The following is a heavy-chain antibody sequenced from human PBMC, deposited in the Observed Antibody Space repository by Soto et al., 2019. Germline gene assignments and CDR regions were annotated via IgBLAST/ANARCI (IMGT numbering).Heavy chain of an antibody. CDR3: ARDDYVWGSPHYGMDV. Sequence: GGSLRLSCVASGFTLDDYAMHWVRQVPGKGLEWVAGISWNSGSIGYADSVRGRFTISRDNAKNSLYLQMNSLRAEDTAVYYCARDDYVWGSPHYGMDVWGQGTTVTVSS. D-gene: IGHD3-16*01. V-gene: IGHV3-9*01. CDR2: ISWNSGSI. J-gene: IGHJ6*02. CDR1: GFTLDDYA.